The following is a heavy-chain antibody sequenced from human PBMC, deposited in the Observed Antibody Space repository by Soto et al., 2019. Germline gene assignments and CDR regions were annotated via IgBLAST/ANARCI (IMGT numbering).Heavy chain of an antibody. D-gene: IGHD6-19*01. J-gene: IGHJ6*03. CDR3: AMWAGLSQYNYYISV. CDR1: GFTFSSYG. CDR2: ISFDGSNR. V-gene: IGHV3-33*01. Sequence: QVQLVESGGGVVQPGRSLRLSCAASGFTFSSYGMHWVRQAPGKGLEWVAIISFDGSNRYYADSVKGRFTISRDSSKNTLYLQVNSLRAEDTAVYDCAMWAGLSQYNYYISVWGKVTTVTVSS.